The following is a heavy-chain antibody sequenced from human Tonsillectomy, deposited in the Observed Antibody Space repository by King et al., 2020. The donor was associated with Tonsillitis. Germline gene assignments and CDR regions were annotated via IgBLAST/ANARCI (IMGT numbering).Heavy chain of an antibody. D-gene: IGHD2-15*01. CDR3: ARRCSGGRCYTAYYFDY. CDR2: IDPSDSYT. J-gene: IGHJ4*02. V-gene: IGHV5-10-1*03. Sequence: VQLVESGAEVKKPGESLRISCQGSGYSFTSHWINWVRQMPGKGLEWMGRIDPSDSYTDYSPPFQGHVTISADKSISTAYLQLSSLKASDTAMYYCARRCSGGRCYTAYYFDYWGQGTLVTVSS. CDR1: GYSFTSHW.